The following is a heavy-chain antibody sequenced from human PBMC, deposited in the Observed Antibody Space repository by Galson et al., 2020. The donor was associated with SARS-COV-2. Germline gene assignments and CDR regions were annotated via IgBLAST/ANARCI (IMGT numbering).Heavy chain of an antibody. CDR3: ARGTPYGEYGEIYYYYMDV. V-gene: IGHV4-34*01. J-gene: IGHJ6*03. CDR1: GGSFSGYY. CDR2: LTLSGST. D-gene: IGHD4-17*01. Sequence: SETLSLTCAVSGGSFSGYYCTWTCPPPGTGPERIGELTLSGSTNYNPSLTSRVTISVGIPKKQFSLTLSSVTAADTAVYYCARGTPYGEYGEIYYYYMDVWGKGTTVTISS.